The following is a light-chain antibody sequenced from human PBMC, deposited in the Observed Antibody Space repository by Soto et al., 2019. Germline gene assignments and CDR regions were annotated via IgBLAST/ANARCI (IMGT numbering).Light chain of an antibody. CDR1: RSDVGGYNY. CDR2: EVY. V-gene: IGLV2-14*01. J-gene: IGLJ3*02. Sequence: QSALTQPASVSESPGQSITISCTGTRSDVGGYNYVSWYQHHPGKAPKLIIYEVYKRPSGVSNRFSGSKSGNTASLTISGLQAEDEADYFCSSYTSSSTPWVFGGGTKLTVL. CDR3: SSYTSSSTPWV.